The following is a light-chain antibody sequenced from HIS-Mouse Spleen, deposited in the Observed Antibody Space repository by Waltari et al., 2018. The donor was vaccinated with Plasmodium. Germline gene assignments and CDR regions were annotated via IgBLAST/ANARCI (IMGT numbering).Light chain of an antibody. V-gene: IGLV3-10*01. Sequence: SYELTQTPPVSVSPVQTARSTCSGTSLQKKSDAWYQEQSGHAPVLSTYDDSKRPSGIPGRFSGSSSGTMATLTISGAQVEDEADYYCYSTDSSGNHRVFGGGTKLTVL. CDR3: YSTDSSGNHRV. CDR1: SLQKKS. J-gene: IGLJ3*02. CDR2: DDS.